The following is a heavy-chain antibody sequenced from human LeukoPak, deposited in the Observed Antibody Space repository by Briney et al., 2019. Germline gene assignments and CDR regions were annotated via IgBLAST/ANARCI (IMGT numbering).Heavy chain of an antibody. J-gene: IGHJ4*02. CDR2: MNPNSGNT. D-gene: IGHD3-3*01. CDR3: ARGIFHPDY. Sequence: ASVNVSCKSSGYTFTSYDINWVRQATGQGLEWMGWMNPNSGNTGYAQKIQGRVTMTRNTSIGTAYMELLILRSDDTPVFYLARGIFHPDYWGQGTLVTVSS. V-gene: IGHV1-8*01. CDR1: GYTFTSYD.